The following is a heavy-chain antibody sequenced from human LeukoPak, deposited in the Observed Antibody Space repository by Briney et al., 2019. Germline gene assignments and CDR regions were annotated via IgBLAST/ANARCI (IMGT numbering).Heavy chain of an antibody. Sequence: EASVKVSCKASGYTFTSYGISWVRQAPGQGLEWMGWISAYNGNTNYAQKLQGRVTMTTDTSTSTAYMELRSLRSDDTAVYYCVSPGKDSSRLYFQHWGQGTLVTVSS. J-gene: IGHJ1*01. CDR1: GYTFTSYG. CDR3: VSPGKDSSRLYFQH. D-gene: IGHD6-13*01. V-gene: IGHV1-18*01. CDR2: ISAYNGNT.